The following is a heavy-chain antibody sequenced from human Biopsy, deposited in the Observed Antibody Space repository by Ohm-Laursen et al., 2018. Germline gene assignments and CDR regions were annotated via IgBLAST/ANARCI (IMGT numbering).Heavy chain of an antibody. CDR3: ARDLK. CDR2: ISFTGTSS. J-gene: IGHJ4*02. V-gene: IGHV3-48*03. Sequence: GSLRLSCAASGFTFSAYEMNWVRQAPGKGLEWVSYISFTGTSSYYADSVKGRFTISRDNAKNSLYLQMNSLRAEDTGNYYCARDLKWGQGTLVTVSS. CDR1: GFTFSAYE.